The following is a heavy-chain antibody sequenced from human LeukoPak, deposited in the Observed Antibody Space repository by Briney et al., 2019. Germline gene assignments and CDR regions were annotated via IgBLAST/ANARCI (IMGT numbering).Heavy chain of an antibody. J-gene: IGHJ5*02. V-gene: IGHV4-34*01. Sequence: SETLSLTCAVYGGSFSGYYWSWIRQPPGKGLEWIGEINHSGSTNYNPSLKSRVTISVDTSKNQFSLKLSSVTAADTAVYYCARGLRYFDWLRNWFDPWGQGTLVTVSS. CDR2: INHSGST. D-gene: IGHD3-9*01. CDR3: ARGLRYFDWLRNWFDP. CDR1: GGSFSGYY.